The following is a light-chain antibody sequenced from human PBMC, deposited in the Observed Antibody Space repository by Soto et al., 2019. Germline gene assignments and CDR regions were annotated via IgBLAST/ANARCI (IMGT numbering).Light chain of an antibody. Sequence: QSALTQPASVSGSPGQSIPISCTGSSSDVGGYNHVSWYQQHPGKAPKLMIYEVSNRPSGVSNRFSGSKSGNTASLTISGLQAEDEADYYCSSYTTSTTRIIFGGGTKLTVL. CDR3: SSYTTSTTRII. CDR2: EVS. J-gene: IGLJ2*01. V-gene: IGLV2-14*01. CDR1: SSDVGGYNH.